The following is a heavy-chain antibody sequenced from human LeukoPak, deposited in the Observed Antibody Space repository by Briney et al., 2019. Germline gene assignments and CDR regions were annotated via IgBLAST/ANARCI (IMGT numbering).Heavy chain of an antibody. Sequence: ASVKVSCKASGYTFTGYYMHWVRQAPGQGLEWMGWINPNSGGTNYAQKFQGRVTMTRDTSISTAYMELSRLRSDDTAVYYCARDPMKGDLSIYYHYYYMDVWGKGTTATVSS. V-gene: IGHV1-2*02. J-gene: IGHJ6*03. D-gene: IGHD3-16*02. CDR3: ARDPMKGDLSIYYHYYYMDV. CDR1: GYTFTGYY. CDR2: INPNSGGT.